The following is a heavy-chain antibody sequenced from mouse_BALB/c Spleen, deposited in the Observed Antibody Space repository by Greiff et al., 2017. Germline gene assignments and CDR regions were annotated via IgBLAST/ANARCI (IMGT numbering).Heavy chain of an antibody. D-gene: IGHD3-2*02. J-gene: IGHJ4*01. CDR1: GFTFSSFG. V-gene: IGHV5-17*02. CDR3: ARGGFSHYYAMDY. Sequence: EVKLVESGGGLVQPGGSRKLSCAASGFTFSSFGMHWVRQAPEKGLEWVAYISSGSSTIYYADTVKGRFTISRDNPKNTLFLQMTSLRSEDTAMYYCARGGFSHYYAMDYWGQGTSVTVSS. CDR2: ISSGSSTI.